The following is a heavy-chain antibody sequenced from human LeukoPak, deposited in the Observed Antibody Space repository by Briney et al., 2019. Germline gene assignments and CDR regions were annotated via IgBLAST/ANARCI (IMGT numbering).Heavy chain of an antibody. D-gene: IGHD6-19*01. CDR2: TYYRSKWYT. V-gene: IGHV6-1*01. J-gene: IGHJ4*02. CDR1: VDSVSNNNAA. Sequence: SQTLSLTCAISVDSVSNNNAAWNWIRQSPSRGLEWLVRTYYRSKWYTDSAVSVNSRITINPDTSKNQFSLQLTSVTPEDSAVYYCARGNSGVAVARFDYWGQGTLVTVSS. CDR3: ARGNSGVAVARFDY.